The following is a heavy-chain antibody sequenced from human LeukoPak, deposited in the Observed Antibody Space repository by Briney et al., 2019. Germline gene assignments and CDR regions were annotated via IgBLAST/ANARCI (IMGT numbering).Heavy chain of an antibody. D-gene: IGHD3-10*01. CDR2: INHSGST. CDR3: ARLLSTGNNYRGYFDS. CDR1: GGSFSGYY. Sequence: SETLSLTCAVYGGSFSGYYWSWIRQPPGKGLEWIGEINHSGSTNYNPSLKSRVTISVDTSKKQFSLKLSSVTAADTAVYYCARLLSTGNNYRGYFDSWGQGTLVTVSS. V-gene: IGHV4-34*01. J-gene: IGHJ4*02.